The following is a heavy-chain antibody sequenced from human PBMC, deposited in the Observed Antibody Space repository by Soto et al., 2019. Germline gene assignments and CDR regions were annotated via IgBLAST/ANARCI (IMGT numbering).Heavy chain of an antibody. CDR3: TSSGTFRDY. CDR1: GLTFSGSG. Sequence: GGSLRLSYAASGLTFSGSGMHWVRQASGKGLEWVGHIGNKANNYATAYAASVKGRFIISRDDSKNTAYLQMNSLKTGDTAVYYCTSSGTFRDYWGQGTLVTVSS. V-gene: IGHV3-73*01. D-gene: IGHD3-10*01. CDR2: IGNKANNYAT. J-gene: IGHJ4*02.